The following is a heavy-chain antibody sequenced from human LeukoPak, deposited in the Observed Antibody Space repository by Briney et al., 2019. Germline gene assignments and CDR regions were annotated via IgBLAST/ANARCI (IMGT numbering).Heavy chain of an antibody. D-gene: IGHD7-27*01. CDR2: ISSRSNNI. J-gene: IGHJ4*02. Sequence: PGGSLRLSCVASGFTFSAHSMTWVRQAPGEGLEWVSSISSRSNNIYYADSVKGRLTISRDNAENSLFLQMDSLRGEDTAVYYCARVHWDSYFDYWGQGVLVTVSS. CDR3: ARVHWDSYFDY. V-gene: IGHV3-21*01. CDR1: GFTFSAHS.